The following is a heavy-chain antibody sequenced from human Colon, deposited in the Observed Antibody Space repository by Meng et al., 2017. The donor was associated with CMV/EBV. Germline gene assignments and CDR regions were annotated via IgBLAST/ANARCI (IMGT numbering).Heavy chain of an antibody. CDR2: IYYSGST. CDR3: ARGPSRWLQFSFDY. J-gene: IGHJ4*02. V-gene: IGHV4-31*03. CDR1: GGSISSGGYY. Sequence: QVQLQESGPGLVKPSXXLXLTCTXSGGSISSGGYYWSWIRQHPGKGLEWIGYIYYSGSTYYNPSLKSRVTISVDTSKNQFSLKLSSVTAADTAVYYCARGPSRWLQFSFDYWGQGTLVTVSS. D-gene: IGHD5-24*01.